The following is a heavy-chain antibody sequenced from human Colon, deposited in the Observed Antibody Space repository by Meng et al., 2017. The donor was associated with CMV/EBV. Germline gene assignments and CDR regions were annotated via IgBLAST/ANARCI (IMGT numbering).Heavy chain of an antibody. Sequence: GESLKISCAASGFTFNRYWMHWVRQAPGKGLVWVSRINTDGTMWSYAGSVKGRFTISRDNAKNTLYLQINNVKAEDTAVYFCVRDQHLESCDISNCQHYDYYGMDVWGQGTTVTVSS. D-gene: IGHD3-3*01. CDR3: VRDQHLESCDISNCQHYDYYGMDV. CDR1: GFTFNRYW. CDR2: INTDGTMW. J-gene: IGHJ6*02. V-gene: IGHV3-74*01.